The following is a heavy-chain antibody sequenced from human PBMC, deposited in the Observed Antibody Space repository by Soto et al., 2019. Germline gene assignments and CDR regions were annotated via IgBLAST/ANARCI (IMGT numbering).Heavy chain of an antibody. D-gene: IGHD5-12*01. CDR1: GFTFSSYW. CDR3: AKDGVRGYSGYDDYYYYGMDV. V-gene: IGHV3-74*01. Sequence: LRLSCAASGFTFSSYWMHWVRQAPGKGLVWVSHINSDGSDTTYADSVKGRFTISRDNSKNTLYLQMNSLRAEDTAVYYCAKDGVRGYSGYDDYYYYGMDVWGQGTTVTVSS. J-gene: IGHJ6*02. CDR2: INSDGSDT.